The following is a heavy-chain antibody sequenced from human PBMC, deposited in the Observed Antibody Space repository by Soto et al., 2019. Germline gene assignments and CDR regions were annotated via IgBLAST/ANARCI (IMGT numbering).Heavy chain of an antibody. CDR3: ARGGDGYIFGAVY. CDR1: GGGNLRDYR. CDR2: IIPKLGSA. J-gene: IGHJ4*02. V-gene: IGHV1-69*01. D-gene: IGHD2-21*01. Sequence: QVQLVQSGAEMKKPGSSVQVSCKASGGGNLRDYRTTWVRQAPGQGLEWMGGIIPKLGSANYAQNFQGRAKIPGDGSTGTVKRDVRSLSSEATAVYYCARGGDGYIFGAVYWGRGTRVTVPP.